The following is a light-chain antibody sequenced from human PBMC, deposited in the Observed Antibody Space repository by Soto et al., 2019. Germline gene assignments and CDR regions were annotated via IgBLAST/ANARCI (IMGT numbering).Light chain of an antibody. CDR1: QGISSY. V-gene: IGKV1-9*01. CDR3: QQYSSYPSLT. Sequence: QVTHSAAFLSSSVVYRFTITCRXSQGISSYLAWYQQKPGKAPKLLIYKASNLETGVPSRFSGSGSGTEFTLTISSLQPDDFATYYCQQYSSYPSLTFGGGTKVDIK. J-gene: IGKJ4*01. CDR2: KAS.